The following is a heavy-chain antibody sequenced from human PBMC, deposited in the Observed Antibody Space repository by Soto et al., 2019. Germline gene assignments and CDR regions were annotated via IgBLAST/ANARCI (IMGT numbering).Heavy chain of an antibody. Sequence: SETLSLTCAVYGGFLSESYWTWIRQPPGKGLEWIGEINHVGGTNYNPSLKSRVTMSVDTSQNQFSLRLISVSAADTAMYFCVRIRYQLPSSVLWLDPWGQGTPVTVSS. V-gene: IGHV4-34*01. CDR3: VRIRYQLPSSVLWLDP. CDR2: INHVGGT. CDR1: GGFLSESY. D-gene: IGHD3-16*01. J-gene: IGHJ5*02.